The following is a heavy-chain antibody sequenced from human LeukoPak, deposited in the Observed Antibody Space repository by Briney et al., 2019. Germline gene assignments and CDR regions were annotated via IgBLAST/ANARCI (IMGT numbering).Heavy chain of an antibody. CDR2: IYPGDSDT. Sequence: GESRDISCKASGYSFTTYYIGWVRQMPGKGLEWMGIIYPGDSDTRYSPSFQGQVTISADKSISTAYLQWSSLKASDTAIYYCARSRTYSTSSFYFDSWGQGTLVTAFS. J-gene: IGHJ4*02. CDR3: ARSRTYSTSSFYFDS. CDR1: GYSFTTYY. V-gene: IGHV5-51*01. D-gene: IGHD6-6*01.